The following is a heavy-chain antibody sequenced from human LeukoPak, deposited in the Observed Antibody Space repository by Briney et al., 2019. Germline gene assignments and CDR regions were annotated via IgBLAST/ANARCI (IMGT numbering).Heavy chain of an antibody. V-gene: IGHV3-23*05. CDR3: AKLWGRHVWSFDY. CDR1: GLTFSDCA. CDR2: IYKHGDTA. J-gene: IGHJ4*02. D-gene: IGHD3-16*01. Sequence: GGPLRLSCAASGLTFSDCAMNWVRQAPGQGLQWVSTIYKHGDTAHYADIVRGRFTISRDNSKNTLSLQMNSLRAEDTAIYYCAKLWGRHVWSFDYWGQGALVTVSS.